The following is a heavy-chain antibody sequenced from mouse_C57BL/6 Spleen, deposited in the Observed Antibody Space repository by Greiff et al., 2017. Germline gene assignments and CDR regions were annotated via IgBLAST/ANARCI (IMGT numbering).Heavy chain of an antibody. CDR2: INPSNGGT. J-gene: IGHJ3*01. CDR3: AREGGSGYVRFAY. CDR1: GYTFTSYW. V-gene: IGHV1-53*01. Sequence: QVQLKQPGPELVKPGASVKLSCKASGYTFTSYWMHWVKQRPGQGLEWIGNINPSNGGTNYNEKFKSKATLTVDKSSSTAYMQLSSLTSEDSAVYYCAREGGSGYVRFAYWGQGTLVTVSA. D-gene: IGHD3-2*02.